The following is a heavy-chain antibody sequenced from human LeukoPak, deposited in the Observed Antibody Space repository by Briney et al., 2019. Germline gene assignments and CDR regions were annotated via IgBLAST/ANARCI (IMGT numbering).Heavy chain of an antibody. V-gene: IGHV3-9*01. CDR1: GFTLDDYA. J-gene: IGHJ3*02. CDR3: ARALNGFDI. CDR2: ISWNSGNI. Sequence: GGSLRLSCGASGFTLDDYAMHWVRQAPGNGLEWVSGISWNSGNIGYADSVKGRFTISRDNSRNTLYLQMNSLRAEDTAVYYCARALNGFDIWGPGTLVTVSS.